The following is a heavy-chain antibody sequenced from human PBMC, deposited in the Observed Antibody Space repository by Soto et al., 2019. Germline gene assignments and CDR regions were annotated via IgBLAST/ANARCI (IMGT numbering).Heavy chain of an antibody. V-gene: IGHV1-46*01. J-gene: IGHJ4*02. CDR2: INPNGGST. D-gene: IGHD2-15*01. CDR1: GYTFTTYY. Sequence: QVQLVQSGAEVKRPGASVKVSCKASGYTFTTYYMHWVRQAPGQGLEWLGIINPNGGSTTSARKFQGRDTIPRDTSTSTVYLELSSLRSEYTAVYYCARAGYCSGGTCFHGNCDYWGQGTLVTVSA. CDR3: ARAGYCSGGTCFHGNCDY.